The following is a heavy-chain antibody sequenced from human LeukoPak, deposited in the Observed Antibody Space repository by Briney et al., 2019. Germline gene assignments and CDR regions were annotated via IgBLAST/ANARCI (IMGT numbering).Heavy chain of an antibody. CDR1: GYTFTSYD. V-gene: IGHV1-2*02. D-gene: IGHD2-2*02. CDR2: INPNSGGT. CDR3: ARDTQGYCSSTSCYTGGFDP. J-gene: IGHJ5*02. Sequence: ASVKVSCKASGYTFTSYDINWVRQAPGQGLEWMGWINPNSGGTNYAQKFQGRVTMTRDTSISTAYMELSRLRSDDTAVYYCARDTQGYCSSTSCYTGGFDPWGQGTLVTVSS.